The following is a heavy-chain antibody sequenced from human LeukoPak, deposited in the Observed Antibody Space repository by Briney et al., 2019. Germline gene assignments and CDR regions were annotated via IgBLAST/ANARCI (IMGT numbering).Heavy chain of an antibody. CDR3: VRDPSYGSSWYYYMDV. Sequence: LGGSLRLSCAASEFTFVRYAMNWVRQAPGKGLEWVSYISSSSFKIGYADSVKGRFTISRDNSKNSLYLQMDSLRVEDTAVYYCVRDPSYGSSWYYYMDVWGKGTTVTVSS. D-gene: IGHD6-13*01. V-gene: IGHV3-48*04. J-gene: IGHJ6*03. CDR1: EFTFVRYA. CDR2: ISSSSFKI.